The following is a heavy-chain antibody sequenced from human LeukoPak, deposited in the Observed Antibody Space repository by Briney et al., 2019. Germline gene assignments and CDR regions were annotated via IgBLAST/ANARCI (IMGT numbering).Heavy chain of an antibody. CDR2: VYDSGST. J-gene: IGHJ1*01. CDR1: GGSISTYY. D-gene: IGHD2-15*01. CDR3: ASASGGWEYFRH. Sequence: SETLSLTCTVSGGSISTYYWSWIRQPPGKGLEWIGYVYDSGSTNYNPSLKSRATISVDTSKNQFSLNLSSVTAADTAVYYCASASGGWEYFRHWGQGTLSPSPQ. V-gene: IGHV4-59*01.